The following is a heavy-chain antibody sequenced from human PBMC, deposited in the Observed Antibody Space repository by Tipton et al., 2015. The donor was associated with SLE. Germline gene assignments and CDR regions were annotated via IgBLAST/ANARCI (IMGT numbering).Heavy chain of an antibody. V-gene: IGHV4-34*01. D-gene: IGHD2-8*01. J-gene: IGHJ4*02. CDR1: GGSFSDYS. Sequence: TLSLTCAVYGGSFSDYSWSWIRQPPGKGLEWIGEINHSGSTNYNPSLKSRVTISIDTSKNQFSLRLSSVTAADPAVYYCARDCTTGVCYPTSFDYWGQGTLVTVSP. CDR3: ARDCTTGVCYPTSFDY. CDR2: INHSGST.